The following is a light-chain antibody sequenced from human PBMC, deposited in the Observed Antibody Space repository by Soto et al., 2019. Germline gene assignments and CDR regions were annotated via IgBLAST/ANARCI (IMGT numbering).Light chain of an antibody. CDR1: HSISSY. V-gene: IGKV1-5*03. CDR2: KAS. Sequence: DIQMTQSPSTLSASVGDRVTITCGASHSISSYLTWYQQKPGKAPKLLIYKASNLQSGVPSRLSGSGSGTEFTLTISSLQPDDFAAYYCQQYNSFPWTFGQGTKVDI. CDR3: QQYNSFPWT. J-gene: IGKJ1*01.